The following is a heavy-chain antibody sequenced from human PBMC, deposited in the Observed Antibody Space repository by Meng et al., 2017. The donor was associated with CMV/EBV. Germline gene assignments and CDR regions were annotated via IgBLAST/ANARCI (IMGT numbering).Heavy chain of an antibody. D-gene: IGHD2-2*01. CDR1: GGTFSSYA. CDR2: IIPILGIA. CDR3: ARDLLGYCSSTSCRHYYYYYGMDV. Sequence: SVKVSCKASGGTFSSYAISWVRQAPGQGLEWMGGIIPILGIANYAQKLQGRVTITADKSTSTAYMELSSLRSEDTAVYYCARDLLGYCSSTSCRHYYYYYGMDVWGQGTTVTVSS. V-gene: IGHV1-69*10. J-gene: IGHJ6*02.